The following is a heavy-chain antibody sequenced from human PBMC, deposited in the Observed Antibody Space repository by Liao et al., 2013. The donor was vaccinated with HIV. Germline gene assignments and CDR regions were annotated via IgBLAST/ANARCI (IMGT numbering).Heavy chain of an antibody. D-gene: IGHD2-15*01. CDR3: ARGGRRGPSWWVSPNDN. Sequence: QVQLQQWGAGLLKPSETLSLTCAVYGGSFSGYYWSWIRQPPGKGLEWIGEINHSGSTNYNPSLKSRVTISVDTSKNQFSLKLSSVTAADTAVYYCARGGRRGPSWWVSPNDNWGQGTLVTVSS. J-gene: IGHJ4*02. CDR2: INHSGST. CDR1: GGSFSGYY. V-gene: IGHV4-34*01.